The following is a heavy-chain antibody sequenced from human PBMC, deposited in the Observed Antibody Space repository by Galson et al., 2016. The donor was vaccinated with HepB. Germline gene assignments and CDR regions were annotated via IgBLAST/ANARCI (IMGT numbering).Heavy chain of an antibody. J-gene: IGHJ6*02. CDR2: ASYDGANK. Sequence: SLRLSCAASGFSFSTYTMHWVRQAPGKGLEWVAVASYDGANKNYTDSVKGRFTISRDNSQSTLYLQMNSLSAEDTALYYCAREGGAYSHGWYRFGMDLWGQGTTVTVSS. CDR3: AREGGAYSHGWYRFGMDL. D-gene: IGHD6-19*01. CDR1: GFSFSTYT. V-gene: IGHV3-30-3*01.